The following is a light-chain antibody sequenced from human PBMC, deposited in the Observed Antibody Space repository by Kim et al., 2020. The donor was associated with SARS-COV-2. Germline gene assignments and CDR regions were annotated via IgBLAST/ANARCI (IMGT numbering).Light chain of an antibody. CDR3: QQSHSFPYT. V-gene: IGKV1-39*01. CDR2: AAS. CDR1: QNIINY. J-gene: IGKJ2*01. Sequence: SASVGDRITITCRASQNIINYLNWYQQKPGRAPKLLVYAASNLQSGVPSTFSGSGSGTDFTLTVDNVQPEDFATYYCQQSHSFPYTFGQGTKLEI.